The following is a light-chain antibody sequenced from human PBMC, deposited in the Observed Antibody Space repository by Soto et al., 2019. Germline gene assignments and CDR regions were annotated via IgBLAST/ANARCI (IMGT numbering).Light chain of an antibody. J-gene: IGKJ2*01. CDR2: AAS. Sequence: DIQLTQSPSFLSASVGDRVTITCRASQAISTYLAWYQQKPENAPKLLIYAASTLQSGVPSRFSGSGSGTEFTLTISSLQPEDSATYYCQQVDSYPPYTFGQGTKLEI. V-gene: IGKV1-9*01. CDR1: QAISTY. CDR3: QQVDSYPPYT.